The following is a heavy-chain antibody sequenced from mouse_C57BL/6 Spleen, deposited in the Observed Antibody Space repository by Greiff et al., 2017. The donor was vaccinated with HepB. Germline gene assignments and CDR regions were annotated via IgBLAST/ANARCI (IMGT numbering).Heavy chain of an antibody. J-gene: IGHJ2*01. CDR2: ISDGGSYT. CDR1: GFTFSSYA. CDR3: ARELGPLDY. Sequence: EVQLQESGGGLVKPGGSLKLSCAASGFTFSSYAMSWVRQTPEKRLEWVATISDGGSYTYYPDNVKGRFTISRDNAKNNLYLQMSHLKSEDTAMYYCARELGPLDYWGQGTTLTVSS. V-gene: IGHV5-4*01. D-gene: IGHD4-1*01.